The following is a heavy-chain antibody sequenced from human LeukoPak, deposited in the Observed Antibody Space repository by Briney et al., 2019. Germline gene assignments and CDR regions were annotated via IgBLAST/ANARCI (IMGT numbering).Heavy chain of an antibody. D-gene: IGHD6-19*01. CDR1: GSTFNSYA. CDR3: AKDRQWLVRRGNSFDY. CDR2: ISGSGGST. V-gene: IGHV3-23*01. J-gene: IGHJ4*02. Sequence: PGRSLRLSCAASGSTFNSYAMNWVRQAPGKGLECISGSGGSTYYADSVKGRFTISRDNSKNTLYLQMNSLRTEDTAVYYCAKDRQWLVRRGNSFDYWGQGTLVTVSS.